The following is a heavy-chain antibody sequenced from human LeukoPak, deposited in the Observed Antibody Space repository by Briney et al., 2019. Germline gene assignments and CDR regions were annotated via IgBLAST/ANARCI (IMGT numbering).Heavy chain of an antibody. V-gene: IGHV1-2*02. D-gene: IGHD1-26*01. CDR2: INPNSGGT. CDR3: ARSSGSYDIDY. J-gene: IGHJ4*02. Sequence: ASVKVSCKASGYTFTGYYIHWVRQAPGQGLEWMGWINPNSGGTNYAQKFQGRVTVTRDTSTSTVYMELSSLRSEDTAVYYCARSSGSYDIDYWGQGTLVTVSS. CDR1: GYTFTGYY.